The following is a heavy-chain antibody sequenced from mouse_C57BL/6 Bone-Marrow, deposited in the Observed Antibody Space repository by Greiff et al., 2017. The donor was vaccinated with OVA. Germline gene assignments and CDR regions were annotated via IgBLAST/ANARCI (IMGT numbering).Heavy chain of an antibody. J-gene: IGHJ3*01. CDR2: IHPNSGST. CDR3: ARENGYGWFAY. V-gene: IGHV1-64*01. CDR1: GSTFTSYW. D-gene: IGHD2-2*01. Sequence: QVQLQQPGAELVKPGASVKLSCKASGSTFTSYWMHWLKQRPGQGLEWIGLIHPNSGSTNYNETFKSKATLTVDKSSSTAYMQLSSLTSEDSAVYYCARENGYGWFAYWGQGTLVTVSA.